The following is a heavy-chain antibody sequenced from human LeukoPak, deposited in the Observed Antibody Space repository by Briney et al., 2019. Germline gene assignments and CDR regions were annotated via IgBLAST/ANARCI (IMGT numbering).Heavy chain of an antibody. CDR3: ARGSRRSPMAAAGGGNYYYYRDV. CDR1: GGSFSDYY. D-gene: IGHD6-13*01. J-gene: IGHJ6*03. Sequence: SETLSLTCAVFGGSFSDYYWTWIRQSPGKGLEWIGEINHIGSTNYNPSLKSRVIISVDTSKNQFSLKVSSVTAADTAVFYCARGSRRSPMAAAGGGNYYYYRDVWGKGTTVTVSS. V-gene: IGHV4-34*01. CDR2: INHIGST.